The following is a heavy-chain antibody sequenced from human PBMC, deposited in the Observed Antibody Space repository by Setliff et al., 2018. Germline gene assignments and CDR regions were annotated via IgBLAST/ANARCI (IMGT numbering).Heavy chain of an antibody. D-gene: IGHD3-9*01. Sequence: LRLSCTASGFTFSNAWMTWVRQAPGKGLEWVGRIRSKTDGGTTDYAAPVKGRFTISRDNAKNTLYLEMNSLRAEDTAVYYCGRDLTGKDDYWGQGTLVTVSS. CDR1: GFTFSNAW. CDR2: IRSKTDGGTT. J-gene: IGHJ4*02. CDR3: GRDLTGKDDY. V-gene: IGHV3-15*05.